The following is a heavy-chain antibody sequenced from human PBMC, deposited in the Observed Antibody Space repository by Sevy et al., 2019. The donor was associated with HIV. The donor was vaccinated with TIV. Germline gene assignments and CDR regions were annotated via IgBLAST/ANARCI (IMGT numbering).Heavy chain of an antibody. J-gene: IGHJ4*02. V-gene: IGHV3-53*01. CDR3: AGDPPGLAATVGG. CDR1: GFTVSNHY. D-gene: IGHD6-13*01. CDR2: IYSGGTK. Sequence: GESLKISCAASGFTVSNHYMNWVRQAPGKGLEWVSLIYSGGTKHYADSVKGRFTISRDHSKNTLYLQMNSLRAEDTAIYYCAGDPPGLAATVGGWGQGTLVTVSS.